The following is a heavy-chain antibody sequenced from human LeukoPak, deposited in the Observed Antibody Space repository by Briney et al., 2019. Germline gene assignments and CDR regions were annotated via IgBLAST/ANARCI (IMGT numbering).Heavy chain of an antibody. CDR2: ISSSDSTI. Sequence: GGSLRLSCAASGFTFSSCEMNWVRQAPGKGLEWVPYISSSDSTIFYADAVKGRFTISRDNAKNSLYLQMKSLTAEDTAVYYCARESAVGAATVDCWGQGTLVTVSS. J-gene: IGHJ4*02. D-gene: IGHD1-26*01. V-gene: IGHV3-48*03. CDR1: GFTFSSCE. CDR3: ARESAVGAATVDC.